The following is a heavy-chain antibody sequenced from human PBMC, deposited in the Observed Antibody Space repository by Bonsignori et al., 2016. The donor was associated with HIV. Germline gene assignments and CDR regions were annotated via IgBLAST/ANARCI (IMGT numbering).Heavy chain of an antibody. V-gene: IGHV3-30*02. CDR2: IRYDGSNK. CDR1: GFTFSSYG. Sequence: GGSLRLSCAASGFTFSSYGMHWVRQAPGKGLEWVAFIRYDGSNKYYADSVKGRFTISRDNSKNTLYLQMNSLRAEDTAVYYCAKDIRGISAKYYFDYWGQGTLVTVSS. D-gene: IGHD3-10*01. CDR3: AKDIRGISAKYYFDY. J-gene: IGHJ4*02.